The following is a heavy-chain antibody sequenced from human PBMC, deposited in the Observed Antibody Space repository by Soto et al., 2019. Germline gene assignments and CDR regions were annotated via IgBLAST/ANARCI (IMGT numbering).Heavy chain of an antibody. V-gene: IGHV1-2*02. D-gene: IGHD6-19*01. Sequence: QVQLVQSAAQVKGPGASVKISCKTSGNTDTSFYIHWVRQAPGQGLEWMGRISPTTGGTNYAQQFQGRLTVTWDMSTNTAYMELNSLVSEDTAVYYCARPPGYVSGWYYFDSWGQGTLVTVSS. CDR1: GNTDTSFY. CDR3: ARPPGYVSGWYYFDS. J-gene: IGHJ4*02. CDR2: ISPTTGGT.